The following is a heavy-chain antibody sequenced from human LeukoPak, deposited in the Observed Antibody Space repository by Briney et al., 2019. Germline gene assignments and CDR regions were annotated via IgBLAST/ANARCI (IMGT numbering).Heavy chain of an antibody. CDR3: ARGYCSGGTCYGYFDL. Sequence: SETLSLTCTVSGGSISSYYWSWIRQPPGKGLEWIGYIYYSGRTNYNPSLKSRVTISVDTSKNQFSLKLSSVTAADTAVYYCARGYCSGGTCYGYFDLWGCGTLVTVSS. J-gene: IGHJ2*01. CDR2: IYYSGRT. D-gene: IGHD2-15*01. V-gene: IGHV4-59*08. CDR1: GGSISSYY.